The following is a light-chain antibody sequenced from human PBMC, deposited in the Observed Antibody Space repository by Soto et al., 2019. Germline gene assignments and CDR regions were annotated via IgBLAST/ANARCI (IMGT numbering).Light chain of an antibody. J-gene: IGKJ1*01. V-gene: IGKV1-39*01. Sequence: DIPVTQSPSSLSASLGETVTITCRASQNITNYLNWYQQKPGKAPKLLIYAASSLQSGVPSRFSGSGSGTDFTLTISSLQPEDFATYYCQQSYSTPWTFGQGTKVDIK. CDR2: AAS. CDR1: QNITNY. CDR3: QQSYSTPWT.